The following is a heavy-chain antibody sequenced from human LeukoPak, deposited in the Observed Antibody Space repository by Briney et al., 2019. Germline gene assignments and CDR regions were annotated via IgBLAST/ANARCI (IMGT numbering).Heavy chain of an antibody. D-gene: IGHD4/OR15-4a*01. V-gene: IGHV3-23*01. CDR2: ITGSAART. CDR1: GFTFSSYA. CDR3: AKHYGATSTWFDP. J-gene: IGHJ5*02. Sequence: GGSLRLSCAASGFTFSSYAMTRVRQAPGKGLEWVSSITGSAARTYYADSVKGRFTISRDNSKNTLYLQMSSLSAEDTALYYCAKHYGATSTWFDPWGLGTLVTVSS.